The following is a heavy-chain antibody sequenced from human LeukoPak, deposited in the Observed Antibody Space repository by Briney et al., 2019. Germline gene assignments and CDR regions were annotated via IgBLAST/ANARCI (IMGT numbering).Heavy chain of an antibody. CDR1: GFTFSSYA. CDR2: ISVSGGST. V-gene: IGHV3-23*01. D-gene: IGHD5-12*01. CDR3: AKVPSPTTGYSGYDYYFDY. J-gene: IGHJ4*02. Sequence: GGSLRLSCAASGFTFSSYAMSWVRQAPGKGLEWVSAISVSGGSTYYADSVKGRFTISRDNSKNTLYLQMNSLRAEDTAVYYCAKVPSPTTGYSGYDYYFDYWGQGTLVTVSS.